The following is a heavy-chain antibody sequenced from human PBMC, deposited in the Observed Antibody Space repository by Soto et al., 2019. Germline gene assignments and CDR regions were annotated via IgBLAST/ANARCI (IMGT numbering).Heavy chain of an antibody. CDR3: ARDWKHPDAFAI. J-gene: IGHJ3*02. V-gene: IGHV4-59*12. D-gene: IGHD1-1*01. CDR1: GGSISSYY. Sequence: QVQLQESGPGLVKPSETLSLTCSVSGGSISSYYWSWIRQPPGKGLEWIGYIYYSGSTNYNPSIKSRVTILIDTSKSQFSLQLSSVTAADTAVYYCARDWKHPDAFAIWGQGTLVTVSS. CDR2: IYYSGST.